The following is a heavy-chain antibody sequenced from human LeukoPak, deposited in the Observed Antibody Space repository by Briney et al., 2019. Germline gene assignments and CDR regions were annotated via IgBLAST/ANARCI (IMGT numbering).Heavy chain of an antibody. Sequence: GGSLRLSCAASGFTVNNYGVHWVRQAPGKGLEWVAVMYSDGSTTFYGDSVKGRFTISRDNTKNTLFLQMNSLRADDTAVYYCVIAVTSQPFDYWGQGTLVTVSS. V-gene: IGHV3-33*03. CDR1: GFTVNNYG. CDR2: MYSDGSTT. D-gene: IGHD2-21*02. CDR3: VIAVTSQPFDY. J-gene: IGHJ4*02.